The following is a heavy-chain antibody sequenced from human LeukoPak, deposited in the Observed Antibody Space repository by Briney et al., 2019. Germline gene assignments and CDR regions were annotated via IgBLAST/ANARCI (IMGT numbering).Heavy chain of an antibody. CDR2: ISGSGGST. D-gene: IGHD3-22*01. CDR1: GFTFSSYA. J-gene: IGHJ3*02. V-gene: IGHV3-23*01. Sequence: GGSLRLSCAASGFTFSSYAMSWVRQAPGKGLEWVSAISGSGGSTYYADSVKGRFTISRDNSKNTLYLQMNNLRAEDSAVYYCAKDVKSPQYYYDHNVPPDAFDIWGQGTMVTVSS. CDR3: AKDVKSPQYYYDHNVPPDAFDI.